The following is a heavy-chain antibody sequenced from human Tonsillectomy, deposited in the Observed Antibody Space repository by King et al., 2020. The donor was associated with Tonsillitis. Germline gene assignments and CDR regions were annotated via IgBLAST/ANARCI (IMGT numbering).Heavy chain of an antibody. J-gene: IGHJ6*02. D-gene: IGHD2-15*01. CDR1: GFTFSSYA. CDR2: ISGSGGST. V-gene: IGHV3-23*04. Sequence: VQLVESGGGLVQPGGSLRLSCAASGFTFSSYAMSWVRQAPGKGLEWVSAISGSGGSTYYADSVKGRFTISRDNSKNTLYLQMNSLRAEDTAVYYCAKVVWGGGSCHKKINYYYSYVRDFWGQGTT. CDR3: AKVVWGGGSCHKKINYYYSYVRDF.